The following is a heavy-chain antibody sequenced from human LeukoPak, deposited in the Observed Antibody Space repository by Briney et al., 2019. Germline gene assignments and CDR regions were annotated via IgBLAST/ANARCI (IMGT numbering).Heavy chain of an antibody. J-gene: IGHJ5*02. Sequence: GASVKVSCKASGYTFTGYYMHWVRQAPGQGLEWMGWINPNSGGTNYAQKFQGRVTMTRDTSISTAYMELSRLRSDDTAVYYCARTYYDYVWGSFALFDPWGQGTLVTVSS. CDR3: ARTYYDYVWGSFALFDP. V-gene: IGHV1-2*02. CDR1: GYTFTGYY. D-gene: IGHD3-16*01. CDR2: INPNSGGT.